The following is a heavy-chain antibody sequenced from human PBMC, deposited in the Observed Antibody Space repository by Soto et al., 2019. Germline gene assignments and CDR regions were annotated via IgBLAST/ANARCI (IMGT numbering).Heavy chain of an antibody. CDR2: IYDTGNT. CDR3: ARARITMVREVIKYNMDV. CDR1: GGSISNYY. V-gene: IGHV4-59*01. Sequence: SETLSLTCTVSGGSISNYYWSWIRQSPGKGLEWIGYIYDTGNTNSNPALQSRATIAMDTSKNQLSLKLSSVTAADTAVYYCARARITMVREVIKYNMDVWGQGTTVTVSS. D-gene: IGHD3-10*01. J-gene: IGHJ6*02.